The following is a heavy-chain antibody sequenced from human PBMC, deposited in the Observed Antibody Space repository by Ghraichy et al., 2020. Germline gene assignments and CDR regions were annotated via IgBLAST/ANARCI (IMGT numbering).Heavy chain of an antibody. CDR2: IYYSGST. CDR1: GGSISSYY. Sequence: SQTLSLTCTVSGGSISSYYWSWIRQPPGKGLEWIGYIYYSGSTNYNPSLKSRVTISVDTSKNQFSLKLSSVTAADTAVYYCAARDNWFDPWGQGTLVTVSS. CDR3: AARDNWFDP. V-gene: IGHV4-59*08. J-gene: IGHJ5*02.